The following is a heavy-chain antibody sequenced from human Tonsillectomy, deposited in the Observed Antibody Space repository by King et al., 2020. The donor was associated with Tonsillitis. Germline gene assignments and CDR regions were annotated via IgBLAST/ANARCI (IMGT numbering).Heavy chain of an antibody. CDR3: ARDFIVGGNDAFDI. J-gene: IGHJ3*02. CDR1: GFTFSSYW. V-gene: IGHV3-74*01. D-gene: IGHD1-26*01. Sequence: VQLVESGGGLVQPGGSLRLSCAASGFTFSSYWMHWVRQAPGKGLVWVSRINTDGGSTSYADSVKGRFTISRDNAKNTLYLQMNSLRAEDTAVYYCARDFIVGGNDAFDIWGQGTMVTVSS. CDR2: INTDGGST.